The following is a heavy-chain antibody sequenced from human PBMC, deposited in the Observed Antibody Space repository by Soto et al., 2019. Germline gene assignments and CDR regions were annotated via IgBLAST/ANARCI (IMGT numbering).Heavy chain of an antibody. CDR1: GFTFSSYT. D-gene: IGHD3-10*02. Sequence: GSLRLSCAASGFTFSSYTMHWVRQTPGRGLEWVADISYDGGDKYYADSVKGRFTFSRDNSKNTLYLQMNSLRAEDTAVYYCAREASRGFFAMFAFDIWGQGTMVTVSS. V-gene: IGHV3-30*14. CDR3: AREASRGFFAMFAFDI. CDR2: ISYDGGDK. J-gene: IGHJ3*02.